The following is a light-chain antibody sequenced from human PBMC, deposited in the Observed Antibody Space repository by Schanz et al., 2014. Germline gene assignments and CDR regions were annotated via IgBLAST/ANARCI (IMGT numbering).Light chain of an antibody. V-gene: IGLV2-8*01. J-gene: IGLJ3*02. Sequence: QSALTQPASVSGSPGQSVTISCTGTSSDIGRYNYVSWYQQHPGKAPKLIISDVTRRPSGVPDRFSGSKSDNTASLTVSGHQVEDGGDYYCGSYAGNINWVFGGGTKLTVL. CDR1: SSDIGRYNY. CDR2: DVT. CDR3: GSYAGNINWV.